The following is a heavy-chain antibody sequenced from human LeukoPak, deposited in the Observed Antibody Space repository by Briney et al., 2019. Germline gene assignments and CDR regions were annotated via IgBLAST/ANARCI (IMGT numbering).Heavy chain of an antibody. J-gene: IGHJ5*02. CDR3: ARKRVGGVNWFDP. Sequence: ASVKVSCKASGYTFTGYYMHWVRQAPGQGLGWMGWINPNSGGTNYAQKFQGRVTMTRDTSISTAYMELSRLRSDDTAVYYCARKRVGGVNWFDPWGQGTLVTVSS. CDR1: GYTFTGYY. CDR2: INPNSGGT. D-gene: IGHD3-16*01. V-gene: IGHV1-2*02.